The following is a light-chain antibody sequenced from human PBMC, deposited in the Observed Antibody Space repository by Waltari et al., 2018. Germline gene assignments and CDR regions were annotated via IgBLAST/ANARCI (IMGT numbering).Light chain of an antibody. CDR2: VIN. CDR3: CSYVGSNIYWV. Sequence: QSALTQPRSVSGSPGQSVTISCTGTSSDVGGYNYVSWYQQHPDKAPKLIIYVINKRPSGFPDRFSGSKSGNTASLTISGLQAEDEADYYCCSYVGSNIYWVFGGGTKLTVL. J-gene: IGLJ3*02. CDR1: SSDVGGYNY. V-gene: IGLV2-11*01.